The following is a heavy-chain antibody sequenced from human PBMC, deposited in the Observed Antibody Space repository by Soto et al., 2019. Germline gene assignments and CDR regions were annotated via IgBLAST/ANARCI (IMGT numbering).Heavy chain of an antibody. J-gene: IGHJ4*02. CDR2: ISPMFGKA. Sequence: QVQLVQSGAEGKRPGASVKVSCKASGGTFNNYAINWVRQAPGQGLEWMGDISPMFGKANYAQKFEGRVKTTAEDSTATAYLELSSLRSEDTALYYCSREVEVHTPVFGFWGQGSLVTVSS. V-gene: IGHV1-69*01. CDR3: SREVEVHTPVFGF. CDR1: GGTFNNYA. D-gene: IGHD2-2*01.